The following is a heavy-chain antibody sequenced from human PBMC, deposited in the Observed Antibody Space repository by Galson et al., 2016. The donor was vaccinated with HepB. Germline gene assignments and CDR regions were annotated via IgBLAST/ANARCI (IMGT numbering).Heavy chain of an antibody. V-gene: IGHV6-1*01. CDR1: GDSVSGNTLA. D-gene: IGHD6-19*01. J-gene: IGHJ3*02. CDR3: ARDGYTSGWHGAFEI. Sequence: CAISGDSVSGNTLAWNWIRHSPSRGLEWLGRTYYRSKWYYDYAGSVKSRITINPDTSRNQFSLQLNSVTPEDTAVYYCARDGYTSGWHGAFEIWGQGTMVTVSS. CDR2: TYYRSKWYY.